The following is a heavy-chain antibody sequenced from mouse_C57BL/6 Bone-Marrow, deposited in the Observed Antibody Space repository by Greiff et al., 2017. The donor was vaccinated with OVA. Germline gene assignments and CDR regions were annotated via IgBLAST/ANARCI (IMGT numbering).Heavy chain of an antibody. Sequence: EVQLVESGGDLVKPGGSLKLSCAASGFTFSSYGMSWVRQTPDKRLEWVATISSGGSYTYYPDSVKGRFTISRDNAKNTLYLQMSSLKSEDTAMYYCARVGYDYDGYWGQGTTLTVSS. CDR2: ISSGGSYT. D-gene: IGHD2-4*01. V-gene: IGHV5-6*01. CDR3: ARVGYDYDGY. J-gene: IGHJ2*01. CDR1: GFTFSSYG.